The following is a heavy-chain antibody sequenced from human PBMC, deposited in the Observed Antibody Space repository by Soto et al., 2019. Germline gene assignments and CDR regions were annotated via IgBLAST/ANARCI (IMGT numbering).Heavy chain of an antibody. CDR2: INAGNGNT. J-gene: IGHJ2*01. V-gene: IGHV1-3*01. CDR3: ARASTVTTNNWYFDL. Sequence: ASVKVSCKASGYTFTSYAMHWVRQAPGQRLEWMGWINAGNGNTKYSQKFQGRVTITRDTSASTAYMELSSLRSEDTAVYYCARASTVTTNNWYFDLWGRGTLVTVSS. CDR1: GYTFTSYA. D-gene: IGHD4-17*01.